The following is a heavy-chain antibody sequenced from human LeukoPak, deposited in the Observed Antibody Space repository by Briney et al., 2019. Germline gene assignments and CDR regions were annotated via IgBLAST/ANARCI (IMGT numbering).Heavy chain of an antibody. D-gene: IGHD3-22*01. CDR1: GYTFTGYY. CDR3: ARGRNTMIVVVKGALVDY. CDR2: INPNSGGT. Sequence: GASVKVSCKASGYTFTGYYMHWVRQAPGQGLEWMGWINPNSGGTNYAQKFQGRVTMTRDTSISTAYMELSRLRSDDTAVYYCARGRNTMIVVVKGALVDYWGQGTLVTVSP. J-gene: IGHJ4*02. V-gene: IGHV1-2*02.